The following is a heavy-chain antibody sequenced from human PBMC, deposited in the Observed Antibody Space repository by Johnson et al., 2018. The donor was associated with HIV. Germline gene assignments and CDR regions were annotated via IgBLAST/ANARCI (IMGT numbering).Heavy chain of an antibody. V-gene: IGHV3-13*01. CDR1: GFTSSDYD. Sequence: VHLVVSRVGLLKPGGSLRRSCSASGFTSSDYDMHWVRQTAGKGLEWVSGIGISGNTNYPGSVKGRFTISRENVKNFVYLQMNSLTAGDTAVYYCVREHRADESFDLWGQGTMVTVSS. CDR3: VREHRADESFDL. J-gene: IGHJ3*01. CDR2: IGISGNT. D-gene: IGHD1-14*01.